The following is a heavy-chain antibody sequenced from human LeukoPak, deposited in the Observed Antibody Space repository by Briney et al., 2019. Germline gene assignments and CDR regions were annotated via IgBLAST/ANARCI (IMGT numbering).Heavy chain of an antibody. D-gene: IGHD2-2*01. Sequence: SETLSLTCTVSGGSISSYYWSWLRQPAGKGLEWSGRIYTSGSTNYNPSLKSRVTMSVDTSKNQFSLKLGSVTAADTAVYYCARDSAARKYYYYYYMDVWGKGTTVTVSS. V-gene: IGHV4-4*07. CDR3: ARDSAARKYYYYYYMDV. CDR2: IYTSGST. J-gene: IGHJ6*03. CDR1: GGSISSYY.